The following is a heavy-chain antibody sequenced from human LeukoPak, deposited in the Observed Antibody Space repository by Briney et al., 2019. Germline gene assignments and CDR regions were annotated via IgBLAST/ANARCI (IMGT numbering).Heavy chain of an antibody. Sequence: EGSLRLSCAASGFTFSSYWMHWVRQAPGKGLVWVSRINSDGGSTSYADSVKGRFTISRDNAKNTLYLQMNSLRAEDTAVYYCARAPYYDFWSGYGWFDPWGQGTLVTVSS. D-gene: IGHD3-3*01. CDR2: INSDGGST. CDR3: ARAPYYDFWSGYGWFDP. V-gene: IGHV3-74*01. J-gene: IGHJ5*02. CDR1: GFTFSSYW.